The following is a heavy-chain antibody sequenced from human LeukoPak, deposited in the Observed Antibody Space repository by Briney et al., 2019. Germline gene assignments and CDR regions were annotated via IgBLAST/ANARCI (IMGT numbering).Heavy chain of an antibody. CDR2: ISYDGSNK. D-gene: IGHD1-26*01. CDR1: GFTFSSYA. CDR3: ASLWSYSGSYLDFGY. V-gene: IGHV3-30-3*01. Sequence: GRSLRLSCAASGFTFSSYAMHWVRQAPGKGLEWVAVISYDGSNKYYADSVKGRFTISRDNSKNTLYLQMNSLRAEDTAVYYCASLWSYSGSYLDFGYWGQGTLVTVSS. J-gene: IGHJ4*02.